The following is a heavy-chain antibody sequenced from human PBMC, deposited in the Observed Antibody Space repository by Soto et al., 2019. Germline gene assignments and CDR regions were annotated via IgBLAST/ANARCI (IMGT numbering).Heavy chain of an antibody. CDR3: ARDRGLLTYYDSSGYYYDYYYYGMDV. D-gene: IGHD3-22*01. CDR1: GFTFSSYS. V-gene: IGHV3-21*01. J-gene: IGHJ6*02. Sequence: GGSLRLSCAASGFTFSSYSMNWVRQAPGKGLEWVSSISSSSSYIYYADSVKGRFTISRDNAKNSLYLQMNSLRAEDTAVYYCARDRGLLTYYDSSGYYYDYYYYGMDVWGQGTTVTVSS. CDR2: ISSSSSYI.